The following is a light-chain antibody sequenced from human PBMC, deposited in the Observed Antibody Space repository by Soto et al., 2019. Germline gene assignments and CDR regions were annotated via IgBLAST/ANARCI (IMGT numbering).Light chain of an antibody. V-gene: IGKV3-20*01. Sequence: EIVLTQSPATLSLSPGERATLSRRASQSVSSFLAWYQQKPGQAPRLLIYGASTRATGIPDRLSGSGSGTDFTLTISRLEPEDFAVYYCQQYGSSGTFGQGTKVDIK. CDR1: QSVSSF. CDR2: GAS. J-gene: IGKJ1*01. CDR3: QQYGSSGT.